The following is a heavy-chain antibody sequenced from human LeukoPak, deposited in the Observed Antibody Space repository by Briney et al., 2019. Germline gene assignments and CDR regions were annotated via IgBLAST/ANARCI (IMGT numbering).Heavy chain of an antibody. CDR3: VKDLWYYSSGWFDY. CDR1: GFIFSSYA. J-gene: IGHJ4*02. D-gene: IGHD6-19*01. Sequence: GGSLRLSCSASGFIFSSYAMHWVRQAPGKGLEYVSAISSNGGSTYYADSVKGRFTISRDNSKNTLYLQMSSLRAEDTAVYYCVKDLWYYSSGWFDYWGQGTLVTVSS. CDR2: ISSNGGST. V-gene: IGHV3-64D*06.